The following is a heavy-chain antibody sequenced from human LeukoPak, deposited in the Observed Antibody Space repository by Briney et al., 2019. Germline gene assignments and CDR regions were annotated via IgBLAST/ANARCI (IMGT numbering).Heavy chain of an antibody. CDR1: GGSVSSGSYY. D-gene: IGHD3-16*01. CDR3: AREDYGDYVDY. CDR2: IYYSGST. J-gene: IGHJ4*02. Sequence: SETLSLTCTVSGGSVSSGSYYWSWIRQHPGKGLEWIGYIYYSGSTYYNPSLRSRVTISVDTSKNQFSLKLSSVTAADTAVYYCAREDYGDYVDYWGQGTLVTVSS. V-gene: IGHV4-31*03.